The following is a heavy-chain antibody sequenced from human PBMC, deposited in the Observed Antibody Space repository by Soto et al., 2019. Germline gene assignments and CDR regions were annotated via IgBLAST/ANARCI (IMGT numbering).Heavy chain of an antibody. D-gene: IGHD3-3*01. Sequence: QVQLQESGQGLVKPSDTLSLTCTVSGGSISSYYWNWIRQPPGKGLEWIGYIDKSGSPNYNPSLKSRVTISLDTSKNQFSLKLNSVTAADTAVYYCARWRALDVWGQGTTVTVSS. J-gene: IGHJ6*02. CDR2: IDKSGSP. CDR1: GGSISSYY. V-gene: IGHV4-59*01. CDR3: ARWRALDV.